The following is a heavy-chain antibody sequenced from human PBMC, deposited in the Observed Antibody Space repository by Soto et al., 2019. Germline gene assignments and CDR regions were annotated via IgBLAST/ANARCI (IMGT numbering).Heavy chain of an antibody. CDR2: IIPIFGTA. V-gene: IGHV1-69*13. D-gene: IGHD4-4*01. J-gene: IGHJ4*02. CDR3: ARWGGGNFMDY. Sequence: ASVKVSCKASGGTFSSYAISWVRQAPGQGLEWMGGIIPIFGTANYAQKFQGRVTITADESTSTAYMELSSLRSKDTAVYYCARWGGGNFMDYWGQGTLVTVSS. CDR1: GGTFSSYA.